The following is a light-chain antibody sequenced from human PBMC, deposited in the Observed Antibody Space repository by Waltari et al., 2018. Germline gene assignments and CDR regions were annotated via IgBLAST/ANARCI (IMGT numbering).Light chain of an antibody. Sequence: SYELTRPPSVSVSPGQTARTTCSGDVLPKQAAYWYQQKPGQAPGLVIYKDTERATGIQARFSGSSSGTTVTLIISGVQAEDEADYYCQSGDYSRSYVVLGGGTKLTVL. CDR1: VLPKQA. CDR2: KDT. J-gene: IGLJ3*02. V-gene: IGLV3-25*03. CDR3: QSGDYSRSYVV.